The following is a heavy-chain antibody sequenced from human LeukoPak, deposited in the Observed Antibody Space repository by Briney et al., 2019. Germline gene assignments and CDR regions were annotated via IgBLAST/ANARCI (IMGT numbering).Heavy chain of an antibody. CDR2: ISYDGSNK. J-gene: IGHJ6*02. CDR1: GFTFSSYS. CDR3: ARGAQTAPADYYYYGMDV. V-gene: IGHV3-30*03. D-gene: IGHD4/OR15-4a*01. Sequence: PGGSLRLSCAASGFTFSSYSMNWVRQAPGKGLEWVAVISYDGSNKYYADSVKGRFTISRDNSKNTLYLQMNSLRAEDTAVYYCARGAQTAPADYYYYGMDVWGQGTTVTVSS.